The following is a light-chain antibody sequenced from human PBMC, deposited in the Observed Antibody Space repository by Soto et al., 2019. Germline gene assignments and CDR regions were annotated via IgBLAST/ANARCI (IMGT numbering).Light chain of an antibody. CDR3: QQYNSYS. Sequence: DIQMTQSPSTLSASVGDRVTITCRASESIDSWLAWHQQKPGRAPKLLISKASSLESGVPSRFSGSGFGTEFTLTISSLQPDDLATYYCQQYNSYSFGQGTKVDIK. CDR2: KAS. CDR1: ESIDSW. J-gene: IGKJ1*01. V-gene: IGKV1-5*03.